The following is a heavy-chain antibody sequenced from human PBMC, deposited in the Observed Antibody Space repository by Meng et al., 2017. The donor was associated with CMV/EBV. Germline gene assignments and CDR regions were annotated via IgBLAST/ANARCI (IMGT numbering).Heavy chain of an antibody. J-gene: IGHJ4*02. CDR1: GGSFSGYY. V-gene: IGHV4-34*01. D-gene: IGHD4-17*01. CDR3: ARGLTTVNTYYFDY. CDR2: INHSGST. Sequence: SETLSLTCAVYGGSFSGYYWSWIRQPPGKGLEWSGEINHSGSTNYNPSLKSRVTISVDTSKNQFSLKLSSVTAADTAVYYCARGLTTVNTYYFDYWGQGTLVTVSS.